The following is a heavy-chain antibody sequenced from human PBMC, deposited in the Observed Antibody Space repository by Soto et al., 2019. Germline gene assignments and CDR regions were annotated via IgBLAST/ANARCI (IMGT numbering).Heavy chain of an antibody. CDR3: ARGGYYGPGTHPNWFDP. D-gene: IGHD3-10*01. V-gene: IGHV3-30-3*01. CDR2: ISYDGSNK. J-gene: IGHJ5*02. Sequence: QVQLVESGGGVVQPGRSLRLSCAASGFTFSSYAMHWVRQAPGKGLEWVAVISYDGSNKYYADSVKGRFTISRDNSKNTQYLQMNSLGAEHTAVYYCARGGYYGPGTHPNWFDPWGQGTLVTVSS. CDR1: GFTFSSYA.